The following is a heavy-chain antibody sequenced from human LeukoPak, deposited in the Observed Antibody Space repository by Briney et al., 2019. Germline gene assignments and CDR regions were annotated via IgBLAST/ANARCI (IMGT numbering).Heavy chain of an antibody. D-gene: IGHD3-10*01. J-gene: IGHJ4*02. V-gene: IGHV3-30*18. CDR3: AKDRDYYGSGSDY. CDR2: ISYDEMYQ. Sequence: GGSLRLSCAASGLTFNIYGMHWVRQAPGKGLEWVAGISYDEMYQYYADSVKGRFTISRDNSKNTLFLQMNSLRAEDTAIYYCAKDRDYYGSGSDYWGQGTLVTVSS. CDR1: GLTFNIYG.